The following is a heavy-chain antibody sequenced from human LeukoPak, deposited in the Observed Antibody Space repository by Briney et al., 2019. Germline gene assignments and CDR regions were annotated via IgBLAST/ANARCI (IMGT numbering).Heavy chain of an antibody. CDR3: AKSGSSSNSGYND. J-gene: IGHJ4*02. V-gene: IGHV3-23*01. Sequence: GGSLRLSCAASGFTFSSYAMTWVRQAPGKGLEWVSDISGSGDSTLYADSVKGRFTISRDISKYTLFLQMSSLKAEDTAVYYCAKSGSSSNSGYNDWGQGTLVTVSS. CDR2: ISGSGDST. CDR1: GFTFSSYA. D-gene: IGHD2-2*02.